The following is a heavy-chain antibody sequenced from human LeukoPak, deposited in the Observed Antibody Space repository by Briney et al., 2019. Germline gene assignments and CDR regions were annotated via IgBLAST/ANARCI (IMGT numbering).Heavy chain of an antibody. CDR2: ISCSGGST. CDR3: AKFTMIVVVITHFDY. V-gene: IGHV3-23*01. J-gene: IGHJ4*02. CDR1: GFTFSSYA. D-gene: IGHD3-22*01. Sequence: QPGGSLRLSCAASGFTFSSYAMSWVRQAPGKGLEWVSAISCSGGSTYYADSVKGRFTISRDNSKNTLYLQMNSLRAEDTAVYYCAKFTMIVVVITHFDYWGQGTLVTVSS.